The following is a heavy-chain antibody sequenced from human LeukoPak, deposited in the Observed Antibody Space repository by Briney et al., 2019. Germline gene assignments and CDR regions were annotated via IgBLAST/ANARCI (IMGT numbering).Heavy chain of an antibody. CDR1: GGSVSSYY. D-gene: IGHD3-22*01. Sequence: PSETLSLTCIVSGGSVSSYYWTWTRQPPGKGLEWIGYIYNSGSTNYNSSLKSRVTISVDTSKNQFSLKLSSVTAADTAVYYCARDTDSSGYYDSWGQGTLVTVSS. V-gene: IGHV4-59*02. CDR3: ARDTDSSGYYDS. J-gene: IGHJ5*01. CDR2: IYNSGST.